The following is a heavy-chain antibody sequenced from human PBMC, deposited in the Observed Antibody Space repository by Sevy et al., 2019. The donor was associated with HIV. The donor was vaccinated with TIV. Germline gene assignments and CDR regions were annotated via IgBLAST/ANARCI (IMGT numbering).Heavy chain of an antibody. Sequence: GGSLRLSCAASGFTFSSYWMHWVRQAPGKGLVWVSRINSDGSGTSYADSVKGRFTISREKAKNTLFLQMNSLRAENTDVYYCARGTEDSGGAAAGTAEVFDYWGQGTLVTVSS. D-gene: IGHD6-13*01. CDR1: GFTFSSYW. J-gene: IGHJ4*02. V-gene: IGHV3-74*01. CDR3: ARGTEDSGGAAAGTAEVFDY. CDR2: INSDGSGT.